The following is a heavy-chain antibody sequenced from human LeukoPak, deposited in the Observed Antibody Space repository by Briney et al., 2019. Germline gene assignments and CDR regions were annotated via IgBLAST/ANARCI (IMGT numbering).Heavy chain of an antibody. J-gene: IGHJ4*02. D-gene: IGHD5-12*01. Sequence: GGSLRLSCAASGFRFSSQEMAWVRQAPGKGLEWVSYMSKDGRTIYYADSVKGRFTISRDNTRNSLFLQLNSLRADDTGFYYCARGSYTGFDLYFDYWGQGTLVTISS. CDR1: GFRFSSQE. CDR3: ARGSYTGFDLYFDY. V-gene: IGHV3-48*03. CDR2: MSKDGRTI.